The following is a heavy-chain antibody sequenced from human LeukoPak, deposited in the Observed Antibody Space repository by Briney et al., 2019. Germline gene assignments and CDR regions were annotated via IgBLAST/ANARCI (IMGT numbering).Heavy chain of an antibody. V-gene: IGHV3-23*01. J-gene: IGHJ6*03. CDR1: GFTFSSYA. CDR3: ARSGYSYGLGYYYYYMDV. D-gene: IGHD5-18*01. Sequence: GGSLRLSCAASGFTFSSYAMAWVRQTPGKGLEWVSSISGSGGSTNYADTVKDHFTISRDNSKNTLYLQMNSLRAEDTAVYYCARSGYSYGLGYYYYYMDVWGKGTTVTVSS. CDR2: ISGSGGST.